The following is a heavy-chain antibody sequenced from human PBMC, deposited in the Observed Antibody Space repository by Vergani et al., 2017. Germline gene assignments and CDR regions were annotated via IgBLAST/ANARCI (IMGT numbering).Heavy chain of an antibody. J-gene: IGHJ4*02. Sequence: QVQLQESGPGLVRPSETLSLTSTVSAYSISSGFFWGWIRQPPGKGLEWIGSMEYNGLAYYSPSLKSRVTISVHTPKNHFSLKLSSVTAADTAVYYCVRDKTYYDTLIGYAGYYFDSWGQGPLSPSP. CDR1: AYSISSGFF. D-gene: IGHD3-9*01. CDR3: VRDKTYYDTLIGYAGYYFDS. V-gene: IGHV4-38-2*02. CDR2: MEYNGLA.